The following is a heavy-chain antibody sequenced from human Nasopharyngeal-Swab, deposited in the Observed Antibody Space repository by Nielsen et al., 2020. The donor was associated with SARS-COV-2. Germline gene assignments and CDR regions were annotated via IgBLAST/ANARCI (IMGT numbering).Heavy chain of an antibody. J-gene: IGHJ4*02. CDR3: VRDAEMATIINGPAEFDY. Sequence: GGSLRLSCAASGFIFSNYWMSWVRQAPGKGLEWVANIKQDGSGEYYLDSVKGRFTISRDNTNNSLYLQMHSLRVEDTAVYYCVRDAEMATIINGPAEFDYWGQGSLVTVSS. D-gene: IGHD5-24*01. CDR2: IKQDGSGE. CDR1: GFIFSNYW. V-gene: IGHV3-7*01.